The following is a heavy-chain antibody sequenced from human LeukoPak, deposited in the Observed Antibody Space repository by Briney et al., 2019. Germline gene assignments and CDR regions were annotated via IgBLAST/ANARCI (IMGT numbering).Heavy chain of an antibody. CDR3: ARIIAYDFWSGYYGYYYYYMDV. D-gene: IGHD3-3*01. Sequence: GASVKVSCKASGYTFPSYGISWVRQAPGQGLEWTGWISAYNGNTNYAQKFQGRVTMTTDTSTSTAYMELRSLRSDDTAVYYCARIIAYDFWSGYYGYYYYYMDVWGKGTTVTVSS. J-gene: IGHJ6*03. CDR2: ISAYNGNT. CDR1: GYTFPSYG. V-gene: IGHV1-18*01.